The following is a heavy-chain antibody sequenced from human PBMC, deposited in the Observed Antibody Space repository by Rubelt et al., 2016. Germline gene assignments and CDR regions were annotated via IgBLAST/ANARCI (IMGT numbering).Heavy chain of an antibody. Sequence: AEVEKPGASVKLSCKASGYTFTDYAMHWVRQAPGQRLEYMGWINAGNDNTKYSQKFQGRVTITRDTSASIAYMELSSLGSEDTAVYYCARDKSLADWGQGTLVTVSS. CDR2: INAGNDNT. V-gene: IGHV1-3*01. CDR1: GYTFTDYA. CDR3: ARDKSLAD. J-gene: IGHJ4*02.